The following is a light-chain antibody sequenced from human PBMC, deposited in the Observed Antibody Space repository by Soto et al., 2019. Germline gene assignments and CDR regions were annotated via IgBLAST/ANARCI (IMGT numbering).Light chain of an antibody. V-gene: IGKV1-39*01. CDR1: QSISTY. CDR2: ATS. J-gene: IGKJ1*01. Sequence: DIQMTQSPSSLSASVGDRVTITCRASQSISTYLNWYQQKPGKAPKLLIYATSILQSGVPSRFSGSGSGTDFSLTISILQPEDFATYYCQQSYSTLLTFGQGTKVEI. CDR3: QQSYSTLLT.